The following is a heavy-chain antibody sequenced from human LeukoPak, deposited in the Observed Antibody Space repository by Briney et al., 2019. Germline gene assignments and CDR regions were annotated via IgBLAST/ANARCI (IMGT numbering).Heavy chain of an antibody. CDR3: ARSEYSSTWYGDHYYYYMDV. Sequence: GGSLRLSCAASGFTFSSFWMHWVRQAPGKGLVWVSRIDTDGSSTVYADSVKGRFTSSRDNAKNTLYLQMNSLRAEDTAVHYCARSEYSSTWYGDHYYYYMDVWRKGTTVTVSS. D-gene: IGHD6-13*01. CDR2: IDTDGSST. J-gene: IGHJ6*03. CDR1: GFTFSSFW. V-gene: IGHV3-74*01.